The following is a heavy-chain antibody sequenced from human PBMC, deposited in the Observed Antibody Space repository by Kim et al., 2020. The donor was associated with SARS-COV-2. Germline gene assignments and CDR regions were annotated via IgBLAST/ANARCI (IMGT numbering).Heavy chain of an antibody. CDR1: GFTFSNYA. CDR3: AKDRFEGGSYYYGMDV. Sequence: GGSLRLSCAASGFTFSNYAMSWVRQAPGKGLEWVSTIYSGDSSAYYADSVKGRFTISRDNSRDTLYLQMSSLRAEDTAVYFCAKDRFEGGSYYYGMDVWGQGTTVTVSS. D-gene: IGHD1-26*01. J-gene: IGHJ6*02. V-gene: IGHV3-23*03. CDR2: IYSGDSSA.